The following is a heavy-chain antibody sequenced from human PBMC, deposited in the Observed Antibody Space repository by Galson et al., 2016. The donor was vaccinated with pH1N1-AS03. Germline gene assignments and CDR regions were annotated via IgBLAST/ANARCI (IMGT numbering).Heavy chain of an antibody. CDR2: IKQDGSEK. CDR3: ARGAPGDHLLSPLWN. CDR1: GFTFSTYC. D-gene: IGHD2-2*01. V-gene: IGHV3-7*01. J-gene: IGHJ4*02. Sequence: SLRLSCAASGFTFSTYCMSWVRQAPGKGLEWVANIKQDGSEKFYVDSLKGRFIISRDNAKNSLYLQMSSLRAEDTAIYYCARGAPGDHLLSPLWNWGQGTLVTVSS.